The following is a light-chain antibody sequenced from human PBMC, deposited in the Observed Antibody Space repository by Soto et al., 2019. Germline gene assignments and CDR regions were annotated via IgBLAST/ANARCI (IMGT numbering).Light chain of an antibody. J-gene: IGKJ1*01. CDR3: QQYHKFWT. Sequence: DIQMTQSPSTLSASVGGAVTVTCRASQSVSGWLAWYQQKPGKAPKLLVYKASRLESGVPSRFSGSESGTEFTLTISNLQPDDFATYYCQQYHKFWTFGQGTKVDIK. V-gene: IGKV1-5*03. CDR2: KAS. CDR1: QSVSGW.